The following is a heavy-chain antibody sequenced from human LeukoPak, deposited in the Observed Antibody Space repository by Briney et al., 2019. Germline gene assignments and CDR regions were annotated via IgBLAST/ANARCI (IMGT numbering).Heavy chain of an antibody. Sequence: GGSLRLSCAASGFTFSSYGMHWVRQAPGKGLERVAFIRYDGSNKYYVDSVKGRFTISRDNSKNTLYLQMNSLRAEDTAVYYCAKDPTTTTVTRPIGDWYFDLWGRGTLITVSS. CDR3: AKDPTTTTVTRPIGDWYFDL. V-gene: IGHV3-30*02. CDR2: IRYDGSNK. D-gene: IGHD4-17*01. CDR1: GFTFSSYG. J-gene: IGHJ2*01.